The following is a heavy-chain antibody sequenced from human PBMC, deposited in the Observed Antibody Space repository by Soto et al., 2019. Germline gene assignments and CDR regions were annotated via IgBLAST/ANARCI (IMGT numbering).Heavy chain of an antibody. CDR3: AREVTTTVTTNGAFDI. Sequence: QVQLQESGPGLVKPSQTLSLTCTVSGGSISSGGYYWSWIRQHPGKGLEWIGYIYYSGSTYYNPSLKSLVTISVDTSKNQFSLKLSSVTAADTAVYYCAREVTTTVTTNGAFDIWGQGTMVTVSS. CDR2: IYYSGST. V-gene: IGHV4-31*01. CDR1: GGSISSGGYY. D-gene: IGHD4-17*01. J-gene: IGHJ3*02.